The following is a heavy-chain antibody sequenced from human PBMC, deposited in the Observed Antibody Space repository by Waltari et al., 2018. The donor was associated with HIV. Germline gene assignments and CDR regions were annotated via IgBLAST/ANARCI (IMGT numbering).Heavy chain of an antibody. J-gene: IGHJ4*02. D-gene: IGHD2-15*01. Sequence: QVQLVQSGAEVKKPGASVKVSCKASGYTFTSYAMHWVRQAPGQRLEWMGWINAGNGNTKYSQKFQGRVTITRDTSASTAYRELSSLRSEDTAVYYCARDIPRMGIDYWGQGTLVTVSS. CDR2: INAGNGNT. CDR1: GYTFTSYA. V-gene: IGHV1-3*01. CDR3: ARDIPRMGIDY.